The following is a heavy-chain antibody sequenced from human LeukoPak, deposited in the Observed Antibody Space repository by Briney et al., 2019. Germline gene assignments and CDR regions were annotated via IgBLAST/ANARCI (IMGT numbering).Heavy chain of an antibody. J-gene: IGHJ4*02. D-gene: IGHD6-19*01. CDR1: GGSISNYSYY. Sequence: ASETLSLTCTVSGGSISNYSYYWGWIRQPPGKRLEWIGSIYYNGNTYYKLSLKSRVTISVDTSKHQFSLKLSSVTAADTAVYYCARHSIAVAGLDYWGQGTLVTVSS. CDR2: IYYNGNT. CDR3: ARHSIAVAGLDY. V-gene: IGHV4-39*01.